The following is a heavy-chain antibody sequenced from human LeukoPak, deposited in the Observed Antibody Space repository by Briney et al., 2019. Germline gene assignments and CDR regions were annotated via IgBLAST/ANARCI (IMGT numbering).Heavy chain of an antibody. CDR2: INPNSGGT. CDR3: ARGPGIRFLEWHKEGY. Sequence: SSVKVSCKASGYTFTGYYMHWVRQAPGQGREWMGSINPNSGGTNYAQKFQGRVTMTRDTSISTAYMELSRLRSDDTAVYYCARGPGIRFLEWHKEGYWGQGTLVTVSS. D-gene: IGHD3-3*01. J-gene: IGHJ4*02. V-gene: IGHV1-2*02. CDR1: GYTFTGYY.